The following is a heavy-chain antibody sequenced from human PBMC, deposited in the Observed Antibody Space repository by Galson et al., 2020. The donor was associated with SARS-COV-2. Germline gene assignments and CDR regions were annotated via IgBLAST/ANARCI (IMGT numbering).Heavy chain of an antibody. D-gene: IGHD3-22*01. CDR1: GGSISSSSYY. CDR3: ARLKWYYYDSSGYYDAFDI. J-gene: IGHJ3*02. CDR2: IYYSGST. V-gene: IGHV4-39*01. Sequence: SETLSLTCTVSGGSISSSSYYWGWIRQPPGKGLEWIGSIYYSGSTYYNPSLKSRVTISVDTSKNQFSLKLSSVTAADTAVYYWARLKWYYYDSSGYYDAFDIWGQGTMVTVSS.